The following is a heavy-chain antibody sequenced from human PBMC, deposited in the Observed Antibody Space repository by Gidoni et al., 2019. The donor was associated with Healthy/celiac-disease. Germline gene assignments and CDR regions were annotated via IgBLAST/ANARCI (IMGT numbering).Heavy chain of an antibody. J-gene: IGHJ6*02. CDR1: GFTLSNAW. V-gene: IGHV3-15*01. CDR2: IKRKTDCGTT. CDR3: TTHSIHYYYYYGMDV. D-gene: IGHD2-15*01. Sequence: EVQMVESGGGGVKPGGSRRRAGAASGFTLSNAWMSWVRQAPGKGLEWVGRIKRKTDCGTTDYAAPVQGRFTISRDDSKNTLYLQMNSLNTEDPAVYYCTTHSIHYYYYYGMDVWGQGTTVTVSS.